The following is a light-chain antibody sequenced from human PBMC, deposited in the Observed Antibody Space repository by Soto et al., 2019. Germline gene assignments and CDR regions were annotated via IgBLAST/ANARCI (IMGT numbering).Light chain of an antibody. V-gene: IGKV1-17*02. CDR1: QGIRND. J-gene: IGKJ3*01. CDR3: IQHNSYIFT. CDR2: AAS. Sequence: DIQMTQSPSSLSASVGDRVTITCRARQGIRNDLDWYQQKPGKAPKCLIYAASSLHTGVPSRFSGSGSGTAVTLTISNLQPEDFATYFCIQHNSYIFTVGPGTKVYIK.